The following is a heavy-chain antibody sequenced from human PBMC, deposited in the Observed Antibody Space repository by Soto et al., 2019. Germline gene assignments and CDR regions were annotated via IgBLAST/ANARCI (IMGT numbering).Heavy chain of an antibody. Sequence: ASVKVSCKASGYTSTSYGISWVRQAPGQGLEWMGWISAYNGNTNYAQTLQGRVTMTTDTSTSTAYMELRSLRSDYTAVYYCATRRAYCSGGSCDQGRYYSGMDVWGQGTTVTVSS. V-gene: IGHV1-18*04. CDR1: GYTSTSYG. D-gene: IGHD2-15*01. CDR2: ISAYNGNT. CDR3: ATRRAYCSGGSCDQGRYYSGMDV. J-gene: IGHJ6*02.